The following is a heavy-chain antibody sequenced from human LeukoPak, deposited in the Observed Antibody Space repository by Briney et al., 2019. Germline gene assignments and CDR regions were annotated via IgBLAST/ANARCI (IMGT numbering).Heavy chain of an antibody. Sequence: PGRALRLSCAASGFTFSSYAMHWVRHTPDKGLEWVAVISYDGSNKYYADSVKGRFSISRDNSTNTLYLQMNSVRAEDTAMYYCARDSPAYCSGGSCFSGGMDVWGQGTTVTVSS. CDR3: ARDSPAYCSGGSCFSGGMDV. CDR1: GFTFSSYA. J-gene: IGHJ6*02. V-gene: IGHV3-30-3*01. CDR2: ISYDGSNK. D-gene: IGHD2-15*01.